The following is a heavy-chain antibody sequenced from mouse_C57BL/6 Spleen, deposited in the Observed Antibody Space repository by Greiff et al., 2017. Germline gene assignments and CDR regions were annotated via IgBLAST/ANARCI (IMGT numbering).Heavy chain of an antibody. V-gene: IGHV3-6*01. CDR1: GYSITSGYY. CDR2: ISYDGSN. J-gene: IGHJ2*01. D-gene: IGHD1-3*01. Sequence: EVKLVESGPGLVKPSQSLSLTCSVTGYSITSGYYWNWIRQFPGNKLEWMGYISYDGSNNYNPSLKNRISITRDTSKNQFFLKLNSVTTEDTATYYCARESKEGYFDYWGQGTTLTVSS. CDR3: ARESKEGYFDY.